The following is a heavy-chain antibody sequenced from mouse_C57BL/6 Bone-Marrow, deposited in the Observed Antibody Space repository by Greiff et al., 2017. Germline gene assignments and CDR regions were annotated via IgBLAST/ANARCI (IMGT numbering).Heavy chain of an antibody. CDR2: IDPSDSYT. V-gene: IGHV1-69*01. CDR3: ARDRDYGSWFAY. CDR1: GYTFTSYW. J-gene: IGHJ3*01. D-gene: IGHD1-1*01. Sequence: QVQLQQPGAELVMPGASVKLSCKASGYTFTSYWMHWVKQRPGQGLEWIGEIDPSDSYTNYNQKFKGKSTLPVDKSSSTAYMQLSSLTSEDSAVYYCARDRDYGSWFAYWGQGTLVTVSA.